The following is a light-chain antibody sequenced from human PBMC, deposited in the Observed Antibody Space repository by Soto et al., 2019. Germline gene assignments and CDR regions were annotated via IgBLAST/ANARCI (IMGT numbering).Light chain of an antibody. Sequence: QSALTQPASVSRSPGHSTTISCTVTRCALAIYSYVSWSQQQPGKAPKLMIYQSTNGPSAVSNRFSGSRSGNTASLTASGLQAEDEADYYSSSYTDSTKYVFGAETKVT. CDR1: RCALAIYSY. CDR2: QST. CDR3: SSYTDSTKYV. V-gene: IGLV2-14*01. J-gene: IGLJ1*01.